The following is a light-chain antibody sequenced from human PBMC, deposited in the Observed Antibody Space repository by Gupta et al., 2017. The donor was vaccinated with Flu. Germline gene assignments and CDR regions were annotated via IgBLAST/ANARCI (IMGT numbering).Light chain of an antibody. CDR3: QQYNSWPQT. CDR1: QNIDKN. V-gene: IGKV3-15*01. CDR2: GAS. Sequence: EIVMTQSPATLSVSLGETVTLSCRASQNIDKNLAWYQQKPGQVPRLLISGASSRAPGFPARFSGSGSGTEFTLTISSLLPEDFAVYYCQQYNSWPQTFGQGTKVEIK. J-gene: IGKJ1*01.